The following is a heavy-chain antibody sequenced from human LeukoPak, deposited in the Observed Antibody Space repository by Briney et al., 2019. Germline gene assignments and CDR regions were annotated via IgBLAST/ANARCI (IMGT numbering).Heavy chain of an antibody. CDR2: IYYSGST. CDR3: ARHFVRNDAFDI. J-gene: IGHJ3*02. CDR1: GGSISSYY. V-gene: IGHV4-59*08. Sequence: SETLSLTCIVSGGSISSYYWNWIRQPPGKVLEWIGYIYYSGSTNYNPSLKSRVTISVDTSKNQFSLKLSSVTAADTAVYYCARHFVRNDAFDIWGQGPMVTVSS. D-gene: IGHD3-3*01.